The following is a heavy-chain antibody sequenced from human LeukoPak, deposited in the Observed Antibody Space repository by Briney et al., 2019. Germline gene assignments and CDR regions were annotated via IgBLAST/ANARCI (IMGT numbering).Heavy chain of an antibody. CDR2: IYHSGST. Sequence: SETLSLTCTVSGGSISSGGYNWSWLRQHPGKGLEWIGYIYHSGSTYYNPSLESRVTISVDTSKNQFSLKLSSVTAADTAVYYCASRPPRPVARWFDPWGQGTLVTVSS. CDR3: ASRPPRPVARWFDP. CDR1: GGSISSGGYN. J-gene: IGHJ5*02. D-gene: IGHD6-19*01. V-gene: IGHV4-31*03.